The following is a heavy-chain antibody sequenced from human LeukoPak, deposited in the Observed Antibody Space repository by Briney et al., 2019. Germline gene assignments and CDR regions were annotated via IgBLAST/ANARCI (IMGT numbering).Heavy chain of an antibody. CDR1: GYTFTGYY. D-gene: IGHD2-21*02. Sequence: ASVKVSCKASGYTFTGYYMHWVRQAPGQGLEWMGWINPNSGSTNYAQKFQGRVTMTRDTSISTAYMELSRLRSDDTAVYYCARDHCGGDCYSEGFDYWGQGTLVTVSS. CDR2: INPNSGST. J-gene: IGHJ4*02. CDR3: ARDHCGGDCYSEGFDY. V-gene: IGHV1-2*02.